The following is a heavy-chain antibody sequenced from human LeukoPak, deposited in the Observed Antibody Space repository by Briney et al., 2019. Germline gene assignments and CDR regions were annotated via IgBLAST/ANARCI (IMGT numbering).Heavy chain of an antibody. CDR1: GFTFTSYS. V-gene: IGHV3-23*01. J-gene: IGHJ4*02. D-gene: IGHD1-7*01. CDR2: TSDRGDYT. Sequence: PGGSLRLSCAASGFTFTSYSMSWVRQAPGKGLKWVSGTSDRGDYTYYADSVKGRFTISRDSSKNTLFLQMNSLRAEDTALYFCARKAQYNGHYPLDYWGQGTLVTVSS. CDR3: ARKAQYNGHYPLDY.